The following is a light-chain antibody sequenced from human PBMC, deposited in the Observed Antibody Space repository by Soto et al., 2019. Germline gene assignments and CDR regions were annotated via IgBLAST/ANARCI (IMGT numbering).Light chain of an antibody. CDR3: QQLDAYPRT. V-gene: IGKV1-9*01. J-gene: IGKJ1*01. CDR1: QGISSY. CDR2: AAS. Sequence: IQLTQSPSSLSASVGDRVTITCRASQGISSYLAWYQQKPGQAPKLLIYAASTLQSGVPSRFSGSGFGTDFTLTISSLQPEDFATYYCQQLDAYPRTFGQGTKVDIK.